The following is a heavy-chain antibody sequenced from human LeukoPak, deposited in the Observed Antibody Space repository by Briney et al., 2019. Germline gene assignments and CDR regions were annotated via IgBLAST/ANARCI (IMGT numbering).Heavy chain of an antibody. CDR3: AKSRNFYFYFMEV. V-gene: IGHV3-23*01. CDR2: ISGSDYT. CDR1: GFNFSDYG. Sequence: GGTLRLSCAASGFNFSDYGMIWVRQAPGKGLEWVSGISGSDYTDHADSVKGRFTISRDNSKNTLYLQMNSLRAEGTALYYCAKSRNFYFYFMEVSGRGTKVTISS. J-gene: IGHJ6*03.